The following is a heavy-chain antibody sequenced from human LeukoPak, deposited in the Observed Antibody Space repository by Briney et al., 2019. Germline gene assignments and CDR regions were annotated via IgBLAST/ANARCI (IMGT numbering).Heavy chain of an antibody. V-gene: IGHV3-23*01. D-gene: IGHD3-22*01. CDR1: GFTFSSYA. CDR3: AKQPGSVVDSSGSLSRH. Sequence: GGSLRLSCAASGFTFSSYAMSWVRQAPGKGLEWVSTISGSGASTYYADSVRGRFTISRDNSKNTLYLQMNSLRAEDTAVYYCAKQPGSVVDSSGSLSRHWGQGTLVTVSS. J-gene: IGHJ4*02. CDR2: ISGSGAST.